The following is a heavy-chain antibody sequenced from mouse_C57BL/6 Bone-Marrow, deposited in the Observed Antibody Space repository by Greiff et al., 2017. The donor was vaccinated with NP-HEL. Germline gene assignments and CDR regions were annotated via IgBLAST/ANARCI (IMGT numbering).Heavy chain of an antibody. CDR2: IDPSDSYT. CDR3: AQGGAMDY. CDR1: GYTFTSYW. J-gene: IGHJ4*01. V-gene: IGHV1-50*01. Sequence: VQLQQPGAELVKPGASVKLSCKASGYTFTSYWMQWVKQRPGQGLEWIGEIDPSDSYTNYNQKFKGKATLTVDTSSSTAYTQLSSLTSEDSAVYYCAQGGAMDYWGQGTSVTVSS.